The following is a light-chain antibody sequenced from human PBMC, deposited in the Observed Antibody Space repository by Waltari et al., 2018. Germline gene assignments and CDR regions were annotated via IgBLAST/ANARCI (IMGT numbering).Light chain of an antibody. CDR1: QDIGDD. J-gene: IGKJ1*01. V-gene: IGKV1-17*01. CDR2: DAS. CDR3: QQHNAFPPT. Sequence: DIQMTQSPSSLSASVGDRVTITCRASQDIGDDLGWYQQKPGRDPKRLIYDASRLQSGVPSRFSGSGSGTEFTLTISSLQPGDFAIYYCQQHNAFPPTFGQGTKVEF.